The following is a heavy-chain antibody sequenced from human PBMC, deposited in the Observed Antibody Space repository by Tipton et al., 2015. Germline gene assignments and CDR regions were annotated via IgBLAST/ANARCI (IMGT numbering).Heavy chain of an antibody. CDR2: IQYSGST. Sequence: TLSLTCTVSSDSINKYYWSWIRQPPGKELQWIGYIQYSGSTNYNPSPKRRVTISRDTSKNQFSLKLTSVTAADTAVYYCACQDYDSLTRDYQTVDYWGQGTLVTVSS. CDR1: SDSINKYY. J-gene: IGHJ4*02. D-gene: IGHD3-9*01. V-gene: IGHV4-59*08. CDR3: ACQDYDSLTRDYQTVDY.